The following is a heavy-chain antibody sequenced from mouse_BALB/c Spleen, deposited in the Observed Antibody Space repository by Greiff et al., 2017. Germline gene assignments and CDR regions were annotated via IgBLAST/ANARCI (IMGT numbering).Heavy chain of an antibody. CDR3: ARYDLYAMDY. Sequence: QVQLKQSGPQLVRPGASVKISCKASGYSFTSYWMHWVKQRPGQGLEWIGMIDPSDSETRLNQKFKDKATLTVDKSSSTAYMQLSSPTSEDSAVYYCARYDLYAMDYWGQGTSVTVSS. CDR1: GYSFTSYW. J-gene: IGHJ4*01. D-gene: IGHD2-14*01. V-gene: IGHV1S126*01. CDR2: IDPSDSET.